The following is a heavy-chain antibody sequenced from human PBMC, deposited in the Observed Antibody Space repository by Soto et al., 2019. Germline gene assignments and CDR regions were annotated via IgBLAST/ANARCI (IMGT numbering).Heavy chain of an antibody. V-gene: IGHV3-23*01. Sequence: ESGGGLVQPGGSLRLSCAASGLTFSSYGMTWVRQAPGKGLEWVSAISGSGDTYNVDSLKGRFTISRDNSKSTLFLQMNSLRAEDTAVYYCATYGGDSGGFEYFKYWGQGTLVTVSS. D-gene: IGHD2-21*02. CDR3: ATYGGDSGGFEYFKY. CDR2: ISGSGDT. CDR1: GLTFSSYG. J-gene: IGHJ1*01.